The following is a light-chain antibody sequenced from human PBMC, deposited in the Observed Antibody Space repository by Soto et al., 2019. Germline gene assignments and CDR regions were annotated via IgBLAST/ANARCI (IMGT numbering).Light chain of an antibody. Sequence: DILMTQSPSTLSAYVGDRVTITCRASQSMINWLAWYQQKPGKAPKLLIYDGFSLESGVPLRFSGSGFGTEFTLTISSLEPDDSATYYCQQYKLYSLTFGGGTKVEIK. CDR3: QQYKLYSLT. CDR1: QSMINW. V-gene: IGKV1-5*01. CDR2: DGF. J-gene: IGKJ4*01.